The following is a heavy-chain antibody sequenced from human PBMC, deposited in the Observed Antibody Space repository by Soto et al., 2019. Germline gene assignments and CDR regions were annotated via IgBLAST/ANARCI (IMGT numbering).Heavy chain of an antibody. V-gene: IGHV4-39*07. CDR1: GDSISSGVYY. CDR3: ARNSSTYFDS. CDR2: VYYSGST. Sequence: SETLSLTCTVSGDSISSGVYYWSWIRQPPGKGLEWIGSVYYSGSTHYEPSLRGRIAISVDTLKNQFSLRLPSVTAADPAMYFCARNSSTYFDSWGQGIPVAVSS. J-gene: IGHJ4*02.